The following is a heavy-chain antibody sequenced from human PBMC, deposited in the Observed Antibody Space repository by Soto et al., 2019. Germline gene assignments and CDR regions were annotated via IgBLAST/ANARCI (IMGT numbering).Heavy chain of an antibody. D-gene: IGHD2-15*01. CDR1: GFTFSSYG. CDR2: IWYDGSNK. CDR3: ARDNCVAAISRGCYYYYGMDV. V-gene: IGHV3-33*01. J-gene: IGHJ6*02. Sequence: PVGSLRLSCAASGFTFSSYGMHWVRQAPGKGLEWVAVIWYDGSNKYYADSVKGRFTISRDNSKNTLYLQMNSLRAEDTAVYYCARDNCVAAISRGCYYYYGMDVWGQGTTVTVSS.